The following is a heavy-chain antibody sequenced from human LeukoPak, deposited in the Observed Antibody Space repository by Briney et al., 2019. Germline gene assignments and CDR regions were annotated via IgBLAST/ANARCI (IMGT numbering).Heavy chain of an antibody. CDR1: GGSISSYY. D-gene: IGHD3-10*01. Sequence: SETLSLTCTVSGGSISSYYWSWIRQPPGKGLEWIGYIYYSGNTNYNPSLKSRVTISVDTSKNQFSLKLSSVTAADTAVYYCARRYYYGSGSYQKGVNWFDPWGQGTLVTVSS. J-gene: IGHJ5*02. CDR3: ARRYYYGSGSYQKGVNWFDP. CDR2: IYYSGNT. V-gene: IGHV4-59*08.